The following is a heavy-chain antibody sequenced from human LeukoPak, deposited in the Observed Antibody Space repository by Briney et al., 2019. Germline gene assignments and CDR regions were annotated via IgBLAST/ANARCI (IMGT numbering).Heavy chain of an antibody. CDR1: GYTFTGYY. J-gene: IGHJ3*02. D-gene: IGHD1-26*01. CDR2: INPNSGGT. CDR3: ARPIVGASHDAFDI. V-gene: IGHV1-2*02. Sequence: GASVKVSCKASGYTFTGYYMHWVRQAPGQGLEWMGWINPNSGGTNYAQKFQGRVTMTRDTSISTAYMELSRLRSDDTAVYYCARPIVGASHDAFDIWGQGTMVTVSS.